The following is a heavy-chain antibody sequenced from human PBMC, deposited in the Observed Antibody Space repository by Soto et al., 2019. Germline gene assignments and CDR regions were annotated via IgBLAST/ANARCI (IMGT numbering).Heavy chain of an antibody. CDR2: IIPIFDTT. CDR3: ARSRTTVTPNWFDP. CDR1: GGTFTTYG. J-gene: IGHJ5*02. V-gene: IGHV1-69*01. Sequence: QVQLVQSGTEVKKPGSSVKVSCKASGGTFTTYGCSWVRQAPGQGLEWMGGIIPIFDTTNYAQKFQGRITVTADESTSTAYLEPSSLRSEDTAVYYCARSRTTVTPNWFDPWGRGTLVTVSS. D-gene: IGHD4-4*01.